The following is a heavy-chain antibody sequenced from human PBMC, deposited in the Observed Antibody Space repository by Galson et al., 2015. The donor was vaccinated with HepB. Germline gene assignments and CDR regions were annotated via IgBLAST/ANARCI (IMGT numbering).Heavy chain of an antibody. CDR2: IKSKTDGGTT. CDR1: GFTFSNAW. CDR3: TTAPSGRCSSTSCYSGPGYGMGV. D-gene: IGHD2-2*01. Sequence: SLRLSCAASGFTFSNAWMSWVRQAPGKGLEWVGRIKSKTDGGTTDYAAPVKGRFTISRDDSKNTLYLQMNSLKTKDTAVYYCTTAPSGRCSSTSCYSGPGYGMGVWGQGTTVTVSS. J-gene: IGHJ6*02. V-gene: IGHV3-15*01.